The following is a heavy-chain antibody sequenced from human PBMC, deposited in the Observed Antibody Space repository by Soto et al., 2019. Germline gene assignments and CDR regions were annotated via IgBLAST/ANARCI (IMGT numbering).Heavy chain of an antibody. Sequence: PWGSLRLSCAASGFTFSSYWMHWVRQAPGKGLEYVSAITSTGDATYYADSVKGRFTVSRDNSKNTLDLHMSSLRAEDTAVYYCATVHSTSRSFDYWGQGTLVTVSS. J-gene: IGHJ4*02. CDR1: GFTFSSYW. CDR2: ITSTGDAT. D-gene: IGHD6-6*01. V-gene: IGHV3-23*01. CDR3: ATVHSTSRSFDY.